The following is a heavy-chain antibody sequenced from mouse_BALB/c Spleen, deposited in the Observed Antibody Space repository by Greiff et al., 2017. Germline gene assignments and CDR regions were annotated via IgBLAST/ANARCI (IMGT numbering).Heavy chain of an antibody. CDR2: ISSGGSYT. CDR1: GFTFSSYT. V-gene: IGHV5-6-4*01. CDR3: TRDDDGPFAY. J-gene: IGHJ3*01. Sequence: EVHLVESGGGLVKPGGSLKLSCAASGFTFSSYTMSWVRQTPEKRLEWVATISSGGSYTYYPDSVKGRFTISRDNAKNTLYLQMSSLKSEDTAMYYCTRDDDGPFAYWGQGTLVTVSA. D-gene: IGHD2-3*01.